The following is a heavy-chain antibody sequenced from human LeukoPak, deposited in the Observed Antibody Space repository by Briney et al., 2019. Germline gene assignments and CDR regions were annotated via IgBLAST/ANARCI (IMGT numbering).Heavy chain of an antibody. CDR1: GFTFSNYW. Sequence: GGSLRLSCAASGFTFSNYWMHWVRPVPGKGLVWVSRINDDGSATFYADSVKGRFAMSRDNAKNTLYLQMNSLRAEDTAVYYCARVTGGYNLVDYWGQGTLVTVSS. CDR2: INDDGSAT. V-gene: IGHV3-74*01. CDR3: ARVTGGYNLVDY. D-gene: IGHD5-24*01. J-gene: IGHJ4*02.